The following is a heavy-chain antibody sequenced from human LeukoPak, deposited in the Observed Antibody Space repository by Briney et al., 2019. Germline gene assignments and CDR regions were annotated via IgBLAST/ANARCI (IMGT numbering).Heavy chain of an antibody. CDR3: AKDSGGYSYGLFDY. J-gene: IGHJ4*02. CDR2: ISGSGGST. CDR1: GFTFSSYA. Sequence: GGSLRLSCAASGFTFSSYAMSWVRQAPGKGLEWVSAISGSGGSTYYADSVKGRFTISRDNSKNSLYLQMNSLRAEGTAVYYCAKDSGGYSYGLFDYWGQGTLVTVSS. V-gene: IGHV3-23*01. D-gene: IGHD5-18*01.